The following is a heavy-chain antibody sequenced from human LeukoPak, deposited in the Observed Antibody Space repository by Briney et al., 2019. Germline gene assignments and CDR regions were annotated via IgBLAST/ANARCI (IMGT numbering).Heavy chain of an antibody. V-gene: IGHV4-59*01. Sequence: PSETLSLTCTVSGDSISGYYWSWIRQPPGKGLEWIGYVYYNGNSDYNPSLKSRVSMSIDTSKNQLSLKLSSVTAADTAVCYCARAHSNNWHVDYWGQGTLVTVSS. J-gene: IGHJ4*02. CDR3: ARAHSNNWHVDY. D-gene: IGHD1-1*01. CDR1: GDSISGYY. CDR2: VYYNGNS.